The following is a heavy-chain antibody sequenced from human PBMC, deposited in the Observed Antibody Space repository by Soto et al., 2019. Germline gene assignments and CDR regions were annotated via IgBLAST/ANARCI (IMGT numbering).Heavy chain of an antibody. D-gene: IGHD5-18*01. V-gene: IGHV1-2*04. J-gene: IGHJ4*02. CDR3: ARDLESLDTAMVFDY. CDR2: INPNSGGT. Sequence: ASVKVSCKASGYTFTGYYMHWLRHAPGQGLEWMGWINPNSGGTNYAQKFQGWVTMTRDTSISTAYMELSRLRSDDTAVYYCARDLESLDTAMVFDYWGQGTLVTVSS. CDR1: GYTFTGYY.